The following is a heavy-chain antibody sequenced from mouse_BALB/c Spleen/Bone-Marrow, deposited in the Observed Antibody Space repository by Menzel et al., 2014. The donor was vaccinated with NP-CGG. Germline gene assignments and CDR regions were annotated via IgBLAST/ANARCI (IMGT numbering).Heavy chain of an antibody. J-gene: IGHJ2*01. CDR3: ARYGNILDY. V-gene: IGHV2-2*02. D-gene: IGHD1-1*01. CDR2: IWSGGST. Sequence: VKLMESGPGLVQPSQSLSITCTVSGFSLTSYDVHWVRQSPGKGLEWLGVIWSGGSTDYNAAFISRLSISKDNSKSQVFFKMNSLQVNDTAIYYCARYGNILDYWGQGTTFTVSS. CDR1: GFSLTSYD.